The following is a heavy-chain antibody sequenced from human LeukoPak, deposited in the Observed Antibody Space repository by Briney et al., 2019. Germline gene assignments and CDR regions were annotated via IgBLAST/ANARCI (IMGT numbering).Heavy chain of an antibody. D-gene: IGHD1-26*01. CDR2: IYYSGST. V-gene: IGHV4-59*01. Sequence: PSETLSLTCTVSGGSISSYYWSWIRQPPGKGLEWIGYIYYSGSTNYNPSLKSRVTISVDTSKNQFSLKLSSVTAADTAVYYCARYSGSYLSESDYWGQGTLVTVSS. J-gene: IGHJ4*02. CDR1: GGSISSYY. CDR3: ARYSGSYLSESDY.